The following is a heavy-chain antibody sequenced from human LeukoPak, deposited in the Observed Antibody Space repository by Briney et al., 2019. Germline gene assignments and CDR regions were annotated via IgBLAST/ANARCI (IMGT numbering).Heavy chain of an antibody. V-gene: IGHV3-30*02. CDR2: IRYDGSNK. J-gene: IGHJ4*02. CDR1: GFTFSSYG. CDR3: AKVRPCRRCYPDFDY. D-gene: IGHD5-18*01. Sequence: GGSLRLSCAASGFTFSSYGMHWVRQAPGKGLEWVAFIRYDGSNKYYADSVKGRFTISRDNSKNTLYLQMNSLRAYDTAVYYWAKVRPCRRCYPDFDYWGQGTLVTVSS.